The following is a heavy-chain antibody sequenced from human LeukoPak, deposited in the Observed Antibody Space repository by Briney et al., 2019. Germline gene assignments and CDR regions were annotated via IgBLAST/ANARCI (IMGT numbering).Heavy chain of an antibody. CDR2: IYYSGST. D-gene: IGHD3-3*01. J-gene: IGHJ5*02. CDR3: ARDSEPYDFWSGYAPHWFDP. Sequence: SETLSLTCAVYGGSFSGYYWSWIRQPPGKGLEWIGYIYYSGSTNYNPSLKSRVTISVDTSKNQFSLKLSSVTAADTAVYYCARDSEPYDFWSGYAPHWFDPWGQGTLVTVSS. CDR1: GGSFSGYY. V-gene: IGHV4-59*01.